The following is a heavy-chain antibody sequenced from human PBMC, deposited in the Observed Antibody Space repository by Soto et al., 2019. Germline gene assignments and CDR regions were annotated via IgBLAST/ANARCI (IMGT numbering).Heavy chain of an antibody. J-gene: IGHJ4*02. CDR1: GYTLTDYF. Sequence: GASVKVSCKASGYTLTDYFIHWVRQAPGQGLEWIGWINPYSGGADLSQKFQGRVTITADKSTSTAYMELSSLRSEDTAVYYCARGREGRYCSGGSCYADQGGGDYWGQGTLVTVSS. CDR2: INPYSGGA. V-gene: IGHV1-2*02. D-gene: IGHD2-15*01. CDR3: ARGREGRYCSGGSCYADQGGGDY.